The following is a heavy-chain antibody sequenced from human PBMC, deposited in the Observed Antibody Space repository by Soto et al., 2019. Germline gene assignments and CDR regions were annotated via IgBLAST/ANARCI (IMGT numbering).Heavy chain of an antibody. CDR1: GGTFSSYA. CDR3: ASGRDGYKPGRSAFEI. D-gene: IGHD5-12*01. V-gene: IGHV1-69*12. CDR2: IIPTFGTA. Sequence: QVQLVQSGAEVKKPGSSVKVSCKASGGTFSSYAISWVRQAPGQGLEWMGGIIPTFGTANYAQKFQGRGTITADESTSTAYMELSSLRSEDTAVYYCASGRDGYKPGRSAFEIWGQGAMVTVSS. J-gene: IGHJ3*02.